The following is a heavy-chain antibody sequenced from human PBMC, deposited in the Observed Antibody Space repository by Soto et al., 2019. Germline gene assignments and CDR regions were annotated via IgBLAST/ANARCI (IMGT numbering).Heavy chain of an antibody. Sequence: PSETLSLTCTVSGGSISSGDYYWSWIRQPPGKGLEWIGYIYYSGSTYYNPSLKSRVTISVDTSKNQFSLKLSSVTAADTAVYYCARYYDILTGYYTGNGGAFGIWGQGTMVTVSS. CDR2: IYYSGST. J-gene: IGHJ3*02. V-gene: IGHV4-30-4*01. D-gene: IGHD3-9*01. CDR1: GGSISSGDYY. CDR3: ARYYDILTGYYTGNGGAFGI.